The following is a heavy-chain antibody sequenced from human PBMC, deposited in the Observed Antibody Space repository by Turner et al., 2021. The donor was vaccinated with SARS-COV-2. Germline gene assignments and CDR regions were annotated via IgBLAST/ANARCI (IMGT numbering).Heavy chain of an antibody. V-gene: IGHV4-4*07. D-gene: IGHD6-19*01. CDR2: MYTSGST. CDR3: ARDGDSSVFPGGFDP. Sequence: QVQLQESGPGLVKPSETLSLTCTVSGGSISSYYWRWIRQPAGKGLEWIGCMYTSGSTNYNPSLKSRVTMSVETTKNQFSLKLSSVTDADTAVYYCARDGDSSVFPGGFDPWGQGTLVTVSS. CDR1: GGSISSYY. J-gene: IGHJ5*02.